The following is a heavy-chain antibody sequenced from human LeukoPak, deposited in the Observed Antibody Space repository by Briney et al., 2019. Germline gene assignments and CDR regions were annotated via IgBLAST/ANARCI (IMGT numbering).Heavy chain of an antibody. Sequence: PSETLSLTCTVSGGSISSSSYYWGWIRQPPGKGLEWIGSIYYSGSTYYNPSLKSRVTISADTSKNHFSLKLRSVTAADTAVYYCAKHGELLSWFDPWGQGTQVTVSS. CDR1: GGSISSSSYY. CDR3: AKHGELLSWFDP. D-gene: IGHD1-26*01. J-gene: IGHJ5*02. CDR2: IYYSGST. V-gene: IGHV4-39*01.